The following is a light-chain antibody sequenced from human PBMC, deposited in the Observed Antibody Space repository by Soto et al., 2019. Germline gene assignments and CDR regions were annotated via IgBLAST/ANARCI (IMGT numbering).Light chain of an antibody. V-gene: IGKV3-15*01. CDR1: QSVSSK. CDR2: GAS. CDR3: QQYNTWPRT. Sequence: EILMTQSPVTLSVYPCSRAPPRCRASQSVSSKLAWYQQKPGQAPRLLIYGASTRATGIPARFTGSGSGTEFTLTISSLKSEDFAVYDGQQYNTWPRTFGQGTKLDIK. J-gene: IGKJ1*01.